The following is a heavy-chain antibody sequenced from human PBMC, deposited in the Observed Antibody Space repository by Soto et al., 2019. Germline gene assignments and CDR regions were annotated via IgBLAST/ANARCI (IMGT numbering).Heavy chain of an antibody. CDR3: AREHYGNSAWFDS. D-gene: IGHD3-10*01. CDR1: GYTFPSYD. V-gene: IGHV1-8*01. Sequence: QVQLVQSGAEVKKPGASVKVSCKASGYTFPSYDINWVRQATGQGLEWMGWMNPNSGNTGYAKKFQGRVPMTRNTSKSTAYMELSSLRSEDTAVYYCAREHYGNSAWFDSWGQGTLVTVSS. CDR2: MNPNSGNT. J-gene: IGHJ5*01.